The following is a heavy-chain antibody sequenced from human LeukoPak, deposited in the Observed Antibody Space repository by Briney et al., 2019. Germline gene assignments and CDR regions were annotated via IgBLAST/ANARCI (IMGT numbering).Heavy chain of an antibody. CDR2: ISASGGST. CDR1: GFTFSGYA. V-gene: IGHV3-23*01. J-gene: IGHJ4*02. Sequence: GGSLRLSCAASGFTFSGYAMSWVRQAPGKGLEWISGISASGGSTYYADSVKGRFTISRDNSKNTLYLQMNSLRAEDTAVYYCAKDDGSSGYRAINYWGQGTLLTVSS. D-gene: IGHD3-22*01. CDR3: AKDDGSSGYRAINY.